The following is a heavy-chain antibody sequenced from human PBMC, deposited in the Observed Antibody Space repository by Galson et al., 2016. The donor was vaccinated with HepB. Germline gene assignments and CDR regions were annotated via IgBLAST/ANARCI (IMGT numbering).Heavy chain of an antibody. Sequence: SLRLSCAASRFTFSGYGMHWVRQAPGKGLEWVALISYDGKNEYYADSVKGRFSISRDNSKSTLYLQMNSLRAEDTAVYYCAREDYYDSSGYFAYWGQGTLVTVSS. J-gene: IGHJ4*02. CDR3: AREDYYDSSGYFAY. D-gene: IGHD3-22*01. V-gene: IGHV3-30*03. CDR1: RFTFSGYG. CDR2: ISYDGKNE.